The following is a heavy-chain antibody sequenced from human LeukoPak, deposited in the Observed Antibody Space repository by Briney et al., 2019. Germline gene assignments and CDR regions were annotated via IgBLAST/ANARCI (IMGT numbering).Heavy chain of an antibody. Sequence: GGTLRLSCAASGFTFSSYGMSWVRQAPGKGLDWVSAICGSGGSTYYADSVKGRFTISRDNSKNTLYLQVNSLRAEDTAVYYCAKEIIGYCSGGSCYSYSYFDYWGQGTLVTVSS. V-gene: IGHV3-23*01. D-gene: IGHD2-15*01. CDR1: GFTFSSYG. J-gene: IGHJ4*02. CDR2: ICGSGGST. CDR3: AKEIIGYCSGGSCYSYSYFDY.